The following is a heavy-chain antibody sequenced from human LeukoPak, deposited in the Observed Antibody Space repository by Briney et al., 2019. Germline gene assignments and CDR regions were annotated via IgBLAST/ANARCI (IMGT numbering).Heavy chain of an antibody. CDR2: INQGGGDK. CDR1: GFTFSGHW. CDR3: TRDRSRAEDD. V-gene: IGHV3-7*01. D-gene: IGHD1-14*01. Sequence: GGPLRLSCAASGFTFSGHWMSWVRQAPGKGLEWVANINQGGGDKYYVDSVKGRFTISRDNANNLLYLQMNSLRGEDTPVYYCTRDRSRAEDDWGQGTLVTVSS. J-gene: IGHJ4*02.